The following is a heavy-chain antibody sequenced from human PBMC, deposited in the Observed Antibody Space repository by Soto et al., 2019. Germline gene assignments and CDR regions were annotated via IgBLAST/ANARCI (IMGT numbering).Heavy chain of an antibody. CDR1: AVSIRSYY. CDR2: LYYSRSA. V-gene: IGHV4-59*01. D-gene: IGHD3-3*02. J-gene: IGHJ4*02. CDR3: AFLSMAVVIDY. Sequence: SGTLSLTCTVSAVSIRSYYWSWIRQPPGKGLEWIGYLYYSRSANYNPSLKSRVTISVDTSTNQCSLTLSSMTAADTAVYYCAFLSMAVVIDYWGQGTPVTVSS.